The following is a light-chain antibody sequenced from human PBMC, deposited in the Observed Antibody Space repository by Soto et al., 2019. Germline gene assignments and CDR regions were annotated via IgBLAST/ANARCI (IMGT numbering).Light chain of an antibody. CDR1: QSISSW. V-gene: IGKV1-5*01. J-gene: IGKJ1*01. Sequence: DIQMTQSPSTLSASVGDRVTITCRASQSISSWLAWYQQKPGKAPKLLIYDASSLESGVPSRFSGSGSGTEFTLTISSLQPDDFATYYRQHQAFGQGTKVEIK. CDR3: QHQA. CDR2: DAS.